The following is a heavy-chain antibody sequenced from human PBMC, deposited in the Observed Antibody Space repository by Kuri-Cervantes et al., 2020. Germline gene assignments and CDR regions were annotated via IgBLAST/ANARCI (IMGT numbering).Heavy chain of an antibody. CDR1: GGSFSGYY. CDR2: INHSGSS. D-gene: IGHD2-15*01. CDR3: ARDGLGYCSGGSCYRGYYFDY. Sequence: GSLRLSCAVYGGSFSGYYWSWIRQPPGKGLEWIGKINHSGSSNYNPSLKSRVTISVDTSKNQFSLKLSSVTAADTAVYYCARDGLGYCSGGSCYRGYYFDYWGQGTLVTVSS. V-gene: IGHV4-34*01. J-gene: IGHJ4*02.